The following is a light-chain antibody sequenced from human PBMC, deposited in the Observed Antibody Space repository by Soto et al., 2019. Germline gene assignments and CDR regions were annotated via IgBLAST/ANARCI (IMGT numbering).Light chain of an antibody. CDR2: AAS. CDR1: QGIRND. J-gene: IGKJ1*01. V-gene: IGKV1-17*01. Sequence: DIQMTQSPSSLSASVGDRVTITCRASQGIRNDLGWYQQKPGKAPKRVIYAASRLQSGVPSRFSSRGSGTQFTLTVSSVQAEDFATYYCLQHDSYRWTFGQWTKVEIK. CDR3: LQHDSYRWT.